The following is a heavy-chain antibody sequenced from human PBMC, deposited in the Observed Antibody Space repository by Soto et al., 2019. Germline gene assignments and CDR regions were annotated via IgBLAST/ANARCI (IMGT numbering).Heavy chain of an antibody. Sequence: EVQLVESGGGLVQPGGSLRLSCAAAGFTFSSYSMNWVRQAPGKGLEWVSCVSSSSSTIYYGDSVKGRFTISRDNAKNSLYLQMNSLRAAATGVYYCARDLNSGVFDYWCQGTLVTVSS. CDR1: GFTFSSYS. CDR3: ARDLNSGVFDY. V-gene: IGHV3-48*01. CDR2: VSSSSSTI. D-gene: IGHD2-15*01. J-gene: IGHJ4*02.